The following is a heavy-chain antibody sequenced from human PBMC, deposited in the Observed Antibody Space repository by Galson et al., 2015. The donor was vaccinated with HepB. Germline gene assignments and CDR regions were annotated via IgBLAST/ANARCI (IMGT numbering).Heavy chain of an antibody. D-gene: IGHD2-21*02. J-gene: IGHJ5*02. Sequence: SVKVSCKASGGTFSSYAISWVRQAPGQGLEWMGGIIPIFGTANYAQKFQGRVTITADKSTSTAYMELSSLRSEDTAVYYCARVGFVVVTATQPRSANWFDPWGQGTLVTVSS. CDR1: GGTFSSYA. CDR3: ARVGFVVVTATQPRSANWFDP. V-gene: IGHV1-69*06. CDR2: IIPIFGTA.